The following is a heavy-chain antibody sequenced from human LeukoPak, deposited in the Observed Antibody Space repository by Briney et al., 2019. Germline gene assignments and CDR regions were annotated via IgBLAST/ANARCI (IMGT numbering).Heavy chain of an antibody. V-gene: IGHV4-59*12. CDR3: ARRIKRYWRLGSGWYEDAFDI. Sequence: PSETLSLTCTVSGGSISSYYWSWIRQPPGKGLEWIGYIYYSGSTSYNPSLKSRVTISVDTSKKQFSLKLSSVTAADTAVYYCARRIKRYWRLGSGWYEDAFDIWGQGTMVTVSS. D-gene: IGHD6-19*01. CDR1: GGSISSYY. J-gene: IGHJ3*02. CDR2: IYYSGST.